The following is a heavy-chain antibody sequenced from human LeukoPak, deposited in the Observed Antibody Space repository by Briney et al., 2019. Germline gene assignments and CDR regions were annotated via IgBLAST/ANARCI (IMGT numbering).Heavy chain of an antibody. J-gene: IGHJ4*02. Sequence: GGSLRLSCAASGFTFSSYAMSWVRQAPGKGLEWVSAISGSGGSTYYADSVKGRFTISRDNSKNTLYLQMNSLRAEDTAVYYCAKEGNIVVVEATTLIAYWGQGTLVTVSS. V-gene: IGHV3-23*01. CDR3: AKEGNIVVVEATTLIAY. D-gene: IGHD2-15*01. CDR2: ISGSGGST. CDR1: GFTFSSYA.